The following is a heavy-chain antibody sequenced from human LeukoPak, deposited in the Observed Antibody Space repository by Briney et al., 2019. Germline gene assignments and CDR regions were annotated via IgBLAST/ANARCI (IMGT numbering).Heavy chain of an antibody. CDR1: GYTFTGYY. CDR2: INPNSGGT. CDR3: ARDLGIAAAGVYYGMDV. V-gene: IGHV1-2*04. J-gene: IGHJ6*04. Sequence: ASVKVSCKASGYTFTGYYMHWVRQAPGQGLEWMGWINPNSGGTNYAQKFQGWVTMTRDTSISTAYMELSRLRSDDTAVYYCARDLGIAAAGVYYGMDVWGKGTTVTVS. D-gene: IGHD6-13*01.